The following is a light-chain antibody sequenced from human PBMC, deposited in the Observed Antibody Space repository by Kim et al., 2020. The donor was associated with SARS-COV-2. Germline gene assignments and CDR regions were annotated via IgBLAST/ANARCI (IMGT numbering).Light chain of an antibody. CDR2: GKN. CDR3: NSRDSSGNHYV. V-gene: IGLV3-19*01. Sequence: SSELTQDPAVSVALGQTVRITCQGDSLRSYYASWYQQKPGQAPVLVIYGKNNRPSGIPDRFSGSSSGNTASLTITGAQAEDEADYYCNSRDSSGNHYVFGTGTKVTAL. J-gene: IGLJ1*01. CDR1: SLRSYY.